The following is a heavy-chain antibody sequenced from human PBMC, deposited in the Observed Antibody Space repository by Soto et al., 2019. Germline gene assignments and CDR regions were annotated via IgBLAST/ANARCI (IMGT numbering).Heavy chain of an antibody. J-gene: IGHJ4*02. V-gene: IGHV4-59*01. Sequence: KASETLSLTCTVSGGSISSYYWSWIRQPPGKGLEWIGYIYYSGSTNYNPSLKSRVTISVDTSKNQFSLKLSSVTAADTAVYYCARASFDKPGTFDYWGQGTLVTVSS. CDR3: ARASFDKPGTFDY. CDR1: GGSISSYY. D-gene: IGHD6-13*01. CDR2: IYYSGST.